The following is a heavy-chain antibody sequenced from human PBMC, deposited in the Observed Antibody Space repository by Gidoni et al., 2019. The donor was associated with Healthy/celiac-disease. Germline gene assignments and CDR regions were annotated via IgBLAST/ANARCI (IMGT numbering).Heavy chain of an antibody. D-gene: IGHD2-2*01. J-gene: IGHJ6*03. CDR2: IDYSGST. Sequence: QVQLQESGPGLVKPSATLSLLCNVSGGSISLSSWSWIRQPPGKGLEWIGYIDYSGSTNYNPSLKSRVTISVETSKNQFSLKLSSVTAADTAVYYCARSNRYCSSTSCRHYYYYMDVWGKGTTVTVSS. V-gene: IGHV4-59*01. CDR3: ARSNRYCSSTSCRHYYYYMDV. CDR1: GGSISLSS.